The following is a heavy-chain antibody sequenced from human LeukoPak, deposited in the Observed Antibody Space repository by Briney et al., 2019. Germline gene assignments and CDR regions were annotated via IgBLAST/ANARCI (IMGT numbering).Heavy chain of an antibody. CDR2: INPSGGST. V-gene: IGHV1-46*01. CDR3: ARDDSSGYPFDY. J-gene: IGHJ4*02. Sequence: ASVKVSCTASGYTFTSYYMHWVRQAPGQGLEWMGIINPSGGSTSYAQKFQGRVTMTRDTSTSTVYMELSSLRSEDTAVYYCARDDSSGYPFDYWGQGTLVTVSS. CDR1: GYTFTSYY. D-gene: IGHD3-22*01.